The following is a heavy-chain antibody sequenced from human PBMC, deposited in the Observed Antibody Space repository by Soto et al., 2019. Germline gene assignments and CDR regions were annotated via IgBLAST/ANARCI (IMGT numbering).Heavy chain of an antibody. CDR3: AAKSKGYSYGYGNYYGMDV. V-gene: IGHV1-46*01. CDR1: GYTFTSYY. D-gene: IGHD5-18*01. Sequence: ASVKVSCKASGYTFTSYYMHWVRQAPGQGLEWMGIINPSGGSTSYAQKFQGRVTITRDMSTSTAYMELSSLRSEDTAVYYCAAKSKGYSYGYGNYYGMDVWGQGTTVTVSS. J-gene: IGHJ6*02. CDR2: INPSGGST.